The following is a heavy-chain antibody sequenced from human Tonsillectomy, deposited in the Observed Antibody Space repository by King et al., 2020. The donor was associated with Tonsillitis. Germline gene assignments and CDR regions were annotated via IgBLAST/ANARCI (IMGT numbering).Heavy chain of an antibody. Sequence: VQLVESGGGLVKPGGSLRLSCAASGFTFSDYYMTWIRQAPGKGLEWVSYISSSGSTIYYADSVKGRFTISRDNAKNALYLQMNSLRAEDTAVYYCAGVGTVGVLIHLQYYYYGMDVWGQGTTVTVSS. CDR1: GFTFSDYY. D-gene: IGHD3-3*01. CDR3: AGVGTVGVLIHLQYYYYGMDV. V-gene: IGHV3-11*01. CDR2: ISSSGSTI. J-gene: IGHJ6*02.